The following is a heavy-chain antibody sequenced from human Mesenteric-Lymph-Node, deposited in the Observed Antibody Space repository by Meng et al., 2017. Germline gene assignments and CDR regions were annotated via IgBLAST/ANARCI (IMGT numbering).Heavy chain of an antibody. CDR2: FDPEDGET. V-gene: IGHV1-24*01. CDR3: ATRITMIVVDTRGAFDI. J-gene: IGHJ3*02. Sequence: ASVKVSCKVSGYTLTELSMHWVRQAPGKGLEWMGGFDPEDGETIYAQKFQGRVTMTEDTSTDTAYMELSNLRSEDTAVYYCATRITMIVVDTRGAFDIWGQGTMVTVSS. CDR1: GYTLTELS. D-gene: IGHD3-22*01.